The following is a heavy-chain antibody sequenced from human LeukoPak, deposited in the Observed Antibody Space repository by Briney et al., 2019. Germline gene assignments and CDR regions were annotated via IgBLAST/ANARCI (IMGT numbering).Heavy chain of an antibody. D-gene: IGHD4-17*01. CDR3: AKAPGVTTGWFVP. CDR2: ISWNTANE. V-gene: IGHV3-9*01. J-gene: IGHJ5*02. CDR1: VFRLADYA. Sequence: GGCLRLSCAPSVFRLADYAMHTVCPAPGEGGWRVSGISWNTANEYYAESVKGRFTISRDNSRNSLYLQMNSLRVEDTALYYCAKAPGVTTGWFVPWGQGTLVTVSS.